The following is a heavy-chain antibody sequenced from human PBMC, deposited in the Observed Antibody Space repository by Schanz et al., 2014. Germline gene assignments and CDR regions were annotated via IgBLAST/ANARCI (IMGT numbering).Heavy chain of an antibody. CDR3: TILRRADPNGFEV. D-gene: IGHD2-15*01. V-gene: IGHV1-69*02. CDR1: GDTFSKYN. CDR2: IMPLRGIG. Sequence: QVQLVQSGPEVKKPGSSVKVSCQAFGDTFSKYNIMWVRQVPGQGLEWLGRIMPLRGIGNNAWKFQDRLTITADKSMNITYMELSSLGTEDTAVYYCTILRRADPNGFEVGGRGTTDTVS. J-gene: IGHJ6*02.